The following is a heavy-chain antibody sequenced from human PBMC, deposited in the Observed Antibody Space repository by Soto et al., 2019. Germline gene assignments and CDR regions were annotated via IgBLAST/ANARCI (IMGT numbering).Heavy chain of an antibody. V-gene: IGHV3-11*05. CDR3: ARVTKYSSGIDY. J-gene: IGHJ4*02. CDR2: IRSSSTYI. CDR1: GFTLRDHD. Sequence: QVQLVESGGGLVKPGGSLRLSCADSGFTLRDHDMTWVRQAPGKGLEWVSYIRSSSTYINYADSVKGRFTISRDNAQKSLYLQMNSLRVDDTAVYYCARVTKYSSGIDYWGQGTLVTVSS. D-gene: IGHD6-19*01.